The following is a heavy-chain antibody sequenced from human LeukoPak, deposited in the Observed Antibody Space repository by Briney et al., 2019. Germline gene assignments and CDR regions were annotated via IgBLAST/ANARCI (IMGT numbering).Heavy chain of an antibody. CDR1: GFTFDDYA. CDR3: AKDWGSYYYMDV. V-gene: IGHV3-43D*03. J-gene: IGHJ6*03. Sequence: GGSLRLSCAASGFTFDDYAMHWVRQAPGKGLEWVSLISWDGGSTYHADSVKGRFTISRDNSKNSLYLQMNSLRAEDTALYYCAKDWGSYYYMDVWGKGTTVTVSS. D-gene: IGHD3-16*01. CDR2: ISWDGGST.